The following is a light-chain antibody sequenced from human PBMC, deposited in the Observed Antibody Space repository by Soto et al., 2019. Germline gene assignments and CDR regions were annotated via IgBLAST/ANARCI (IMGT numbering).Light chain of an antibody. CDR2: ANS. CDR3: QSYDSSLSGFYV. V-gene: IGLV1-40*01. Sequence: SVLTQPPSVSGAPGQTVIISCTGNSSTIGAGYDVHWYQHLPGTAPKLLISANSNRPSGVPDRFSGSKSGTSASLAITGLQAEDEADYYCQSYDSSLSGFYVFGTGTKVTVL. CDR1: SSTIGAGYD. J-gene: IGLJ1*01.